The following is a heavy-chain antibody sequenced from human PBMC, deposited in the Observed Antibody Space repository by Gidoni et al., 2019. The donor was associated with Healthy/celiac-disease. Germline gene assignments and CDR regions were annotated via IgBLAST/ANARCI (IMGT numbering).Heavy chain of an antibody. V-gene: IGHV3-33*01. D-gene: IGHD1-26*01. Sequence: QVQLVESVGGMVQPGRSLRLSCAAAGFTFSRYGMHWVRQDPGKGLEWVAVIWYDGSNKDYADAVKGRFTISRDNSKNTLYLQMNSLRAEDTAVYYCAREGSWGQGTMVTVSS. CDR1: GFTFSRYG. CDR2: IWYDGSNK. J-gene: IGHJ3*01. CDR3: AREGS.